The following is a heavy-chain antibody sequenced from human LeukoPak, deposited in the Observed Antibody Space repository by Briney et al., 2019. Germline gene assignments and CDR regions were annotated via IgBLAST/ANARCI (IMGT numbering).Heavy chain of an antibody. V-gene: IGHV4-4*07. CDR2: IYTSGST. J-gene: IGHJ6*03. CDR3: ARNKGDYPAYYYYYMDV. Sequence: LETLSLTCTVSGGSISSYYWSWIRQPAGKGLEWIGRIYTSGSTNYNPSLKSRVTMSVDTSKNQFSLKLSSVTAADTAVYYCARNKGDYPAYYYYYMDVWGKGTTVTVSS. D-gene: IGHD4-17*01. CDR1: GGSISSYY.